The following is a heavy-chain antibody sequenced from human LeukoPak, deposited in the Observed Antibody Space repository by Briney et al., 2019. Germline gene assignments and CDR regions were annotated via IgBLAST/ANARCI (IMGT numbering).Heavy chain of an antibody. J-gene: IGHJ5*02. Sequence: GASVKVSCKASGYTFTGYYMHWVRQAPGQGLEWMERINPNSGGTNYAQKFQGRVTMTRDTSISTAYMELSRLRSDDTAVYYCARAYCSGGSCYSKGGFDPWGQGTLVTVSS. CDR3: ARAYCSGGSCYSKGGFDP. D-gene: IGHD2-15*01. CDR1: GYTFTGYY. CDR2: INPNSGGT. V-gene: IGHV1-2*06.